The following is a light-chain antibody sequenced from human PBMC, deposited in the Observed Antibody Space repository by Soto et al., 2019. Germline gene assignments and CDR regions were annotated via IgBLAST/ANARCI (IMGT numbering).Light chain of an antibody. CDR1: QSISIH. Sequence: EIVMTQSPATLSVSPGERATLSCRASQSISIHLAWYQQKPGQAPRLLIHGASTRDTGTPARFSGSGSGTEFTLTISSLQSEDFAVYYCQQYNNWPSWTFGQGTKVEIK. V-gene: IGKV3-15*01. J-gene: IGKJ1*01. CDR2: GAS. CDR3: QQYNNWPSWT.